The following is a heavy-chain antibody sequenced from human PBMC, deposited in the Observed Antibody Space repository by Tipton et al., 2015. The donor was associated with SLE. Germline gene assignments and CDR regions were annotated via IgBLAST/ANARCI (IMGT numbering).Heavy chain of an antibody. CDR2: ISGSGSGA. J-gene: IGHJ4*02. CDR1: GFTFSNYA. CDR3: AKKVTTSTFDY. D-gene: IGHD2/OR15-2a*01. Sequence: SLRLSCAASGFTFSNYAMSWVRQAPGKGLEWVSAISGSGSGAYYADSVKGRFTISRDNSKNMVYLQMSSLRAEDTAISYCAKKVTTSTFDYWGQGTLVTVSS. V-gene: IGHV3-23*01.